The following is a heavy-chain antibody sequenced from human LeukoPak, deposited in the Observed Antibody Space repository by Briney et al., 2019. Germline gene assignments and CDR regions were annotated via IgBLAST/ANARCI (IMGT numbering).Heavy chain of an antibody. D-gene: IGHD6-13*01. V-gene: IGHV3-23*01. CDR2: ISGSGGST. CDR3: ASSLSSWQQLVPDRNDQDLFDY. J-gene: IGHJ4*02. Sequence: PGGSLRLSCAASGFTFSSYAMSWVRQAPGKGLEWVSAISGSGGSTYYADSVKGRFTISRDNAKNSLYLQMNSLRAEDTAVYYCASSLSSWQQLVPDRNDQDLFDYCGQGTLVTVSS. CDR1: GFTFSSYA.